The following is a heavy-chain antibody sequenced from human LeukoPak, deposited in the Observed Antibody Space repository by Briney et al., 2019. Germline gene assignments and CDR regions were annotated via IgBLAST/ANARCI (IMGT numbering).Heavy chain of an antibody. CDR1: GGSISSGGYS. J-gene: IGHJ5*02. Sequence: SETLSLTCAGSGGSISSGGYSWSWIRQPPGKGLEWIGYIYHSGSTYYNPSLKSRVTISVDRSKDQFSLKLSSVTAADTAVYYCARGRGAAAGTSWFDPWGQGTLVTVSS. CDR2: IYHSGST. CDR3: ARGRGAAAGTSWFDP. D-gene: IGHD6-13*01. V-gene: IGHV4-30-2*01.